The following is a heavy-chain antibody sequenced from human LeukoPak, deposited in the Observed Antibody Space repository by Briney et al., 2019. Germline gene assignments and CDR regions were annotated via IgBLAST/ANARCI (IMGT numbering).Heavy chain of an antibody. V-gene: IGHV4-59*04. D-gene: IGHD3-16*02. CDR3: ARYDVWGTYRAFDY. Sequence: SETLSLTCTVSGGSISSYYWGCIRQPPGKGLEWIGFIYYSGSTYYNPSLKSRVTISVDTSKNQFSLKLSSVTAADTAMYYCARYDVWGTYRAFDYWGQGTLVTVSS. CDR1: GGSISSYY. J-gene: IGHJ4*02. CDR2: IYYSGST.